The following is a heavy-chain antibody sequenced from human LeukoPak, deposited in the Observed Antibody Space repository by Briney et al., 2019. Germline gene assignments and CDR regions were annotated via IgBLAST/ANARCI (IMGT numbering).Heavy chain of an antibody. J-gene: IGHJ6*02. CDR2: IYYSGNT. CDR3: ARDTMVRGVLRGGMDV. D-gene: IGHD3-10*01. Sequence: SETLSLTCTVSGGSISSGAYYWSWIRQPPGKGLEWIGYIYYSGNTYYNPSLESRITISVDTPKNQFSLKLSSVTAADTAVYYCARDTMVRGVLRGGMDVWGQGTTVTVSS. CDR1: GGSISSGAYY. V-gene: IGHV4-30-4*01.